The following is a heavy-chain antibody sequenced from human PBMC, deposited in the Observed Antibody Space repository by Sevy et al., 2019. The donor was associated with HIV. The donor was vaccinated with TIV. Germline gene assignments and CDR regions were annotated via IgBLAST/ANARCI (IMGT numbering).Heavy chain of an antibody. J-gene: IGHJ4*02. CDR1: GFTFDDYA. V-gene: IGHV3-43D*03. Sequence: GGSLRLSCAASGFTFDDYAMYWVRQTPGKRLEWVSFISWDGGTTYYGDSVKGRFIISRENTNNSLYLQMNNLTSQDIAFYYCVTGGYYGSGSYYNSYYFEYWGQGTLVTVSS. D-gene: IGHD3-10*01. CDR2: ISWDGGTT. CDR3: VTGGYYGSGSYYNSYYFEY.